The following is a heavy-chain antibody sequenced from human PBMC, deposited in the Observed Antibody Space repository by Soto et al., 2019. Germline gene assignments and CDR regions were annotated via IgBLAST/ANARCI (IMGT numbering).Heavy chain of an antibody. CDR2: IYYSGST. D-gene: IGHD3-3*01. CDR1: GGSISSSSYY. Sequence: PSETLSLTCTVSGGSISSSSYYWGWIRQPPGKGLEWIGSIYYSGSTYCNPSLKSRVTISVDTSKNQFSLKLSSVTAADTAVYYCARHPLRGVVNGDYFDEWGQRTPVTVSS. CDR3: ARHPLRGVVNGDYFDE. V-gene: IGHV4-39*01. J-gene: IGHJ4*02.